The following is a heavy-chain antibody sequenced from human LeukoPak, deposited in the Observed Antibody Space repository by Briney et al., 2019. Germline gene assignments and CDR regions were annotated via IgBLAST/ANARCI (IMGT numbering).Heavy chain of an antibody. D-gene: IGHD1-1*01. CDR1: GYTFTNYA. CDR2: INAGNGNT. V-gene: IGHV1-3*01. CDR3: ARGTMAPNWFDP. Sequence: ASVKVSCKTSGYTFTNYAMHWVRQAPGQRLEWMGWINAGNGNTKSSQKFQGRVTITRDTSASTAYMELSSLRSEDTAVCYCARGTMAPNWFDPWGQGTLVTVSS. J-gene: IGHJ5*02.